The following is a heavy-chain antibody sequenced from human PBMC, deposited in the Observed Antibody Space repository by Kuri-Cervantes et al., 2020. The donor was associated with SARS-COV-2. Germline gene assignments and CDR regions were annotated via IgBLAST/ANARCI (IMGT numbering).Heavy chain of an antibody. Sequence: ETLSLTCTVSGGSISSSSYYWGWIRQPPGKGLEWIGSIYYSGSTYYNPSLKSRVTISVDTSKNQFSLKLSSVTAADTAVYYCARDIAVAEVGVAYWGQGTLVTVSS. J-gene: IGHJ4*02. D-gene: IGHD6-19*01. V-gene: IGHV4-39*02. CDR3: ARDIAVAEVGVAY. CDR2: IYYSGST. CDR1: GGSISSSSYY.